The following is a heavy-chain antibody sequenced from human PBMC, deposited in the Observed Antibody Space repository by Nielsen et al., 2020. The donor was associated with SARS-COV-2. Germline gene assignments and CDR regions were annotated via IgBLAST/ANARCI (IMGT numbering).Heavy chain of an antibody. CDR1: GFTFDDYG. D-gene: IGHD4-17*01. CDR2: ISYDGSNK. Sequence: GESLKISCAASGFTFDDYGMSWVRQAPGKGLEWVAVISYDGSNKYYADSVKGRFTISRDNSKNSLYLQMNSLRAEDTALYYCAKVSRDDYGDYADYWGQGTLVTVSS. J-gene: IGHJ4*02. CDR3: AKVSRDDYGDYADY. V-gene: IGHV3-30*18.